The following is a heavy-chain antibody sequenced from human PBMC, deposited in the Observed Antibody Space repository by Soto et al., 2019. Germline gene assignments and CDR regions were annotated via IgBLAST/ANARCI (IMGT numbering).Heavy chain of an antibody. CDR3: AREVGKGDYDILTGYPADDTFDI. V-gene: IGHV4-59*01. Sequence: SETLSLTCTVSGGSISSYYWSLIRQPPGKGLEWIGYIYYSGSTNYNPSLKSRVTISVDTSKNQFSLKLSSVTAADTAVYYCAREVGKGDYDILTGYPADDTFDIWGQGTMVTVSS. CDR1: GGSISSYY. CDR2: IYYSGST. D-gene: IGHD3-9*01. J-gene: IGHJ3*02.